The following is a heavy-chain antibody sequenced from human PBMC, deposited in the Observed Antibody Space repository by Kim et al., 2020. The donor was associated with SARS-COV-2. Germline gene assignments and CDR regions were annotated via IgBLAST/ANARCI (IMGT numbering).Heavy chain of an antibody. Sequence: SETLSLTCAVYGGSFSGYYWSWIRQPPGKGLEWIGEINHSGSTNYNPSLKSRVTISVDTSKNQFSLKLSSVTAAGTAVYYCARSIWYCSSTSCYFRGNYYYYYGMDVWGQGTTVTVSS. CDR2: INHSGST. D-gene: IGHD2-2*01. CDR3: ARSIWYCSSTSCYFRGNYYYYYGMDV. V-gene: IGHV4-34*01. CDR1: GGSFSGYY. J-gene: IGHJ6*02.